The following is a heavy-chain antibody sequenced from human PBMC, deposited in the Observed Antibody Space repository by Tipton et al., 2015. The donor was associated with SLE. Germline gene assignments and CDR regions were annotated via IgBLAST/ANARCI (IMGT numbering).Heavy chain of an antibody. CDR1: GDSVGTNY. V-gene: IGHV4-4*07. D-gene: IGHD4-17*01. CDR2: LYGSGSPT. Sequence: TLSLTCTVSGDSVGTNYWHWIRQPAGKGLEWIGRLYGSGSPTHYNPSLEGRVTVSVDTSQNQVSLKLTSVTAADTAVYYCARIRPGHGDPFDFWGQGTLVTVSS. CDR3: ARIRPGHGDPFDF. J-gene: IGHJ4*02.